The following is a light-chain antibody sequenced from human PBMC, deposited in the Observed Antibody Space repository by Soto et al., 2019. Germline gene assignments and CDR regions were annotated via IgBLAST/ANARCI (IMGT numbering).Light chain of an antibody. CDR1: QSVNTN. CDR2: DAS. J-gene: IGKJ2*01. V-gene: IGKV3-15*01. CDR3: QQYNSWQST. Sequence: ETVMTQSPATLSASPGERAPLSCRASQSVNTNLAWYQQKPGQAPRLLIYDASTRATGIPASFSGSGSGTEFTLTIRSLPSEDSLVSYLQQYNSWQSTFGKGTK.